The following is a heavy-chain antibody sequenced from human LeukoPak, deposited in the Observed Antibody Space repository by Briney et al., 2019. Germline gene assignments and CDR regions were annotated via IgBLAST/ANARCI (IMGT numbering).Heavy chain of an antibody. Sequence: GGTLRLSCAASGFTFRSFAMIWVRQPPGKGLEWVSSIFPSGGEIHYADSVRGRFTISRDNSKSTLSLQMNSLRAEDTAIYYCATYRQVLLPFESWGQGTLVTVSS. V-gene: IGHV3-23*01. CDR2: IFPSGGEI. CDR1: GFTFRSFA. CDR3: ATYRQVLLPFES. D-gene: IGHD2-8*02. J-gene: IGHJ4*02.